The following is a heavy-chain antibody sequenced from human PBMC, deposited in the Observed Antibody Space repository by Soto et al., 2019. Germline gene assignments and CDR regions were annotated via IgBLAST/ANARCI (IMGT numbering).Heavy chain of an antibody. V-gene: IGHV3-23*01. J-gene: IGHJ6*03. CDR2: ISGSGGST. D-gene: IGHD5-12*01. CDR3: AKGVLGLRFVSSDYYYYMDV. CDR1: GLTFSSYA. Sequence: PGGSLRLSCAASGLTFSSYAMSWVRQAPGKGLEWVSAISGSGGSTYYADSVKGRFTISRDNSKNTLYLQMNSLRAEDTAVYYCAKGVLGLRFVSSDYYYYMDVWGKGTTVTVSS.